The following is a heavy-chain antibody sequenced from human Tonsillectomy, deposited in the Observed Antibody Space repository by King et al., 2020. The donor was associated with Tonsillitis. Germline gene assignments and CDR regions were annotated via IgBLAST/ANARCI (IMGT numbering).Heavy chain of an antibody. CDR2: IYYSGST. D-gene: IGHD3-22*01. CDR1: GGYISSSSYY. J-gene: IGHJ3*02. Sequence: QLQESGPGLVKPSETLSLTCTVSGGYISSSSYYWGWIRQPPGKGLEWIGSIYYSGSTYYNPSLKSRVTMSVDTSKNQFSLKLNSVTAADTAVYYCARHWAYYYDRSGYYPHGGFDIWGQGTMVTVSS. CDR3: ARHWAYYYDRSGYYPHGGFDI. V-gene: IGHV4-39*01.